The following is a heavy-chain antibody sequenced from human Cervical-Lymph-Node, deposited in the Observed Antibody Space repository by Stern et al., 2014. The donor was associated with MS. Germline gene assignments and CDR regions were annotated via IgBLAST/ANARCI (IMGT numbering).Heavy chain of an antibody. J-gene: IGHJ5*02. CDR1: ESTFTTYA. CDR3: ARARSYSDFWSALYP. Sequence: VQLVESGGGVVQPGRSLRLSCAASESTFTTYAIHWVRQAPGKGLEWVAVISYDGSNKYYADSVKGRFTISRDNSRNTLFLQMNSLRPEDTAVYYCARARSYSDFWSALYPWGQGTLVTVSS. CDR2: ISYDGSNK. V-gene: IGHV3-30*04. D-gene: IGHD3-3*01.